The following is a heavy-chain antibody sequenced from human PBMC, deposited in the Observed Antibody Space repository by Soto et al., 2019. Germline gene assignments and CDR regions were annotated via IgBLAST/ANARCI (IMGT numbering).Heavy chain of an antibody. Sequence: SETLSLTCAMAGYSISSGDYWGWLRQPPRKGLEWIGSIYHGASTYYNPSLNSRVTLPVDLSRNLFSLRLDSGTAAYTAVYYCARDLSYDLNSFDAFDLWGQGTLVT. CDR2: IYHGAST. CDR1: GYSISSGDY. J-gene: IGHJ3*01. V-gene: IGHV4-38-2*02. D-gene: IGHD3-22*01. CDR3: ARDLSYDLNSFDAFDL.